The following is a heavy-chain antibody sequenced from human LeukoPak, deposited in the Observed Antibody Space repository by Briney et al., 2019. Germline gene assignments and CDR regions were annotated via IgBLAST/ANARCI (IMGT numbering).Heavy chain of an antibody. CDR2: IKEGGGEK. J-gene: IGHJ6*02. CDR1: GFTFSSYW. Sequence: QPGGALRLSCAASGFTFSSYWMSWGRPAPGEGPEGVANIKEGGGEKYYVDSGEGRFTISRDKDKNSLYLHMNSLRAEDTAVYYCARSSNAESTRYSSGWYSGPPYYYGMDVWGQGTTVTVSS. CDR3: ARSSNAESTRYSSGWYSGPPYYYGMDV. D-gene: IGHD6-19*01. V-gene: IGHV3-7*05.